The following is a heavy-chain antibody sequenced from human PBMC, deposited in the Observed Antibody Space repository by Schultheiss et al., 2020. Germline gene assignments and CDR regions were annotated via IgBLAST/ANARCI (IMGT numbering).Heavy chain of an antibody. D-gene: IGHD3-9*01. Sequence: SETLSLTCAVYGGSFSGYYWSWIRQPPGKGLEWIGEINHSGSTNYNPSLKSRVTISVDTSKNQFSLKLSSVTAADTAVYYCARLGHYDILTGYTPSNWFDPWGQGNRVTVSS. V-gene: IGHV4-34*01. CDR3: ARLGHYDILTGYTPSNWFDP. J-gene: IGHJ5*02. CDR2: INHSGST. CDR1: GGSFSGYY.